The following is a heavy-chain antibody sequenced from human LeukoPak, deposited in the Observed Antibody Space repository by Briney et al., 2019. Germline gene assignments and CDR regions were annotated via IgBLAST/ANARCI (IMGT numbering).Heavy chain of an antibody. CDR3: ARQSRRCSSISCYMMNFDY. D-gene: IGHD2-2*01. Sequence: SETLSLTCSVSGDSMTRDNYYWSWLRQPAGKGLEWLGRIFASGTVSYNPSLKSRVTISVDTSSNQFSLSLSSVTAADTATYYCARQSRRCSSISCYMMNFDYWGQGTLVTVSS. CDR1: GDSMTRDNYY. J-gene: IGHJ4*02. CDR2: IFASGTV. V-gene: IGHV4-61*02.